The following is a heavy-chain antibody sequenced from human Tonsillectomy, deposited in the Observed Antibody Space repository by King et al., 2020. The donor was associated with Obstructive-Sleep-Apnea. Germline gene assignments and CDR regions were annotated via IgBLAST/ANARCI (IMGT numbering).Heavy chain of an antibody. Sequence: QLQESGPGLVKPSETLSLTCTVSGGSISSYYWSWIRQPPGKGLEWIGYIYYSGSTNYNPSLKSRVTISVDTSKNQFSLKLSSVTAADTAVYYCARDRSGSSSSWSPRYYYYGMDVWGQGTTVTVSS. J-gene: IGHJ6*02. V-gene: IGHV4-59*01. D-gene: IGHD6-13*01. CDR3: ARDRSGSSSSWSPRYYYYGMDV. CDR2: IYYSGST. CDR1: GGSISSYY.